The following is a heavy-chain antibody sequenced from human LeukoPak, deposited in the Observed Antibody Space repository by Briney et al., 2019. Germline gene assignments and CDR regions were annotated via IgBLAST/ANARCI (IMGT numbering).Heavy chain of an antibody. D-gene: IGHD6-6*01. J-gene: IGHJ4*02. Sequence: PSETLSLTCAVHGVSFSGYYWSWIRQPPGKGLEWIGEINHSGSTNYNPSLKSRVTISVDTSKNQFSLKLSSVTAADTAVYYCSKRIAARPFDYWGQGTLVTVSS. CDR3: SKRIAARPFDY. CDR2: INHSGST. CDR1: GVSFSGYY. V-gene: IGHV4-34*01.